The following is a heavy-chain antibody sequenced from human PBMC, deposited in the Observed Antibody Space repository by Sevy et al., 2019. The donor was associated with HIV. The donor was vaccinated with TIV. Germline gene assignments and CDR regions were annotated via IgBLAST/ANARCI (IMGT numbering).Heavy chain of an antibody. J-gene: IGHJ4*02. V-gene: IGHV3-23*01. D-gene: IGHD3-10*02. CDR3: AKHNYDFVRSRFDQ. Sequence: GGSLRLSCVASGFSFSESAMSWVRQAPGKGLQWVAVVSSSSDEIEYADSVKGRFTISRDNSKNTVYLQLSSLRAEDTATYYCAKHNYDFVRSRFDQWGQGSMVTVSS. CDR2: VSSSSDEI. CDR1: GFSFSESA.